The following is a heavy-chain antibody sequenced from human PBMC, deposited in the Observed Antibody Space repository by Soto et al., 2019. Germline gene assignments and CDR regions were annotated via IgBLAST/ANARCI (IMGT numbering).Heavy chain of an antibody. CDR3: ATGSFTSTGGRIGYHYNAMDV. CDR1: GGTFSSHS. J-gene: IGHJ6*02. D-gene: IGHD1-1*01. Sequence: SVKVSCKSSGGTFSSHSINWVRQAPGQGLEWMGGIIPIFGPANFAKKFQGRVTITADESTTTPYMELSSLTSEDTAVYYCATGSFTSTGGRIGYHYNAMDVWGQGTTVTVSS. V-gene: IGHV1-69*13. CDR2: IIPIFGPA.